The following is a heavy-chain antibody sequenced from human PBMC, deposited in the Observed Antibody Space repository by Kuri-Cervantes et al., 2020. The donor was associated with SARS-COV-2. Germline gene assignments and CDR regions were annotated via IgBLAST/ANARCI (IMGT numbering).Heavy chain of an antibody. CDR3: ARDLNWNVNYYYGMDV. J-gene: IGHJ6*02. Sequence: LSLTCAASGFTFSSYWMSWVRQAPGKGLEWVSSISSSSSYIYYADSVKGRFTISRDNAKNSLYLQMNSLRAEDTAVYYCARDLNWNVNYYYGMDVWGQGTTVTVSS. CDR1: GFTFSSYW. V-gene: IGHV3-21*01. CDR2: ISSSSSYI. D-gene: IGHD1-1*01.